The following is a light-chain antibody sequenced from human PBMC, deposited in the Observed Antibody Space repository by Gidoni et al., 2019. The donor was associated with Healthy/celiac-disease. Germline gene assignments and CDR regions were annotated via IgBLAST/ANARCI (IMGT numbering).Light chain of an antibody. CDR3: QQSYSTPRT. CDR2: AAS. Sequence: DIQMTPSPSYLSASVGDRVTITCRASQIISSYLNWYQQKPGKPPKLLIYAASSLQSGVPSRFSGSGSGTDFTLTISSLQTEDFATYYCQQSYSTPRTVGQGTKVEIK. CDR1: QIISSY. J-gene: IGKJ1*01. V-gene: IGKV1-39*01.